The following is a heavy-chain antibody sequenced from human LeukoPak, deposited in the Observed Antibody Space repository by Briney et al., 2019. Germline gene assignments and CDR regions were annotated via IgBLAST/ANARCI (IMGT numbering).Heavy chain of an antibody. CDR2: INPNSGGT. CDR1: GYTFTGYY. Sequence: ASVKVSCKASGYTFTGYYMHWVRQAPGQGLEWMGWINPNSGGTKYAQKFQGRVTMTRDTSISTAYMELSRLRSDDTAVYYCARDGRYCSSTSCYLGFDYWGQGTLVTVSS. V-gene: IGHV1-2*02. J-gene: IGHJ4*02. D-gene: IGHD2-2*01. CDR3: ARDGRYCSSTSCYLGFDY.